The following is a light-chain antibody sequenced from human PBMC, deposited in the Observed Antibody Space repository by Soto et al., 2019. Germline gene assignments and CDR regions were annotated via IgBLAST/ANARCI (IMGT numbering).Light chain of an antibody. Sequence: DIQMTQSPSSLSASVGDRVTITCRASQSISSYLNWYQQKPGKASKLLIYAASSLQSGVPSRFSGSGSGTDVTLTISSLQPEDFATYYCQQSYSTPFTFGPGTKVDIK. V-gene: IGKV1-39*01. CDR3: QQSYSTPFT. CDR1: QSISSY. J-gene: IGKJ3*01. CDR2: AAS.